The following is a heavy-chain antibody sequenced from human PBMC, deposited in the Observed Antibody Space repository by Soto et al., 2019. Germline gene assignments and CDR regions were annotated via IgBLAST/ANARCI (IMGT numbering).Heavy chain of an antibody. Sequence: GASVKVSCKASGYTFTSYGISWVRQAPGQGLEWMGIINPSGGSTSYAQKFQGRVTMTRDTSTSTVYMELSSLRSEDTAVYYCARDLVYGDYPDYWGQGTLVTVSS. J-gene: IGHJ4*02. V-gene: IGHV1-46*03. CDR2: INPSGGST. D-gene: IGHD4-17*01. CDR1: GYTFTSYG. CDR3: ARDLVYGDYPDY.